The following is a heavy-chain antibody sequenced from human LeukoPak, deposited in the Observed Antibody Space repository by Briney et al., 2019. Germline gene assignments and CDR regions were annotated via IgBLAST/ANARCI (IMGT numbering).Heavy chain of an antibody. D-gene: IGHD3-16*01. CDR3: ARGKIGERDYYYYAMDV. V-gene: IGHV3-66*02. CDR1: GFTVSSNY. CDR2: IYSGGST. J-gene: IGHJ6*02. Sequence: GGSLRLSCAASGFTVSSNYMSWVRQAPGKGLEGVSVIYSGGSTYYSDSVKGRFTVSRDNSKNTLYLQMNSLRAEDTAVYYCARGKIGERDYYYYAMDVWGQGTTVTVSS.